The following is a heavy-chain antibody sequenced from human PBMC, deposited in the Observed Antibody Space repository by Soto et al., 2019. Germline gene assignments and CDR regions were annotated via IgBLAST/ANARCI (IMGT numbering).Heavy chain of an antibody. CDR2: ISYDGSNK. J-gene: IGHJ5*02. Sequence: GGSLRLSCAASGFTFSSYGMHWVRQAPGKGLEWVAVISYDGSNKYYADSVKGRFTISRDNSKNTVYMDLSSLTSKDTAIYYCARVVKNFSGSGDTWFDPWGQGTQVTVSS. CDR3: ARVVKNFSGSGDTWFDP. V-gene: IGHV3-30*03. D-gene: IGHD3-10*01. CDR1: GFTFSSYG.